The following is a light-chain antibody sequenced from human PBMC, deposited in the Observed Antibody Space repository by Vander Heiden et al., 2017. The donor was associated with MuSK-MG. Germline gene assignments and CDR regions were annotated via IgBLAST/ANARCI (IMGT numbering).Light chain of an antibody. CDR1: QGISSY. V-gene: IGKV1-9*01. CDR3: QQLNSDGQN. Sequence: DIQLTQSPSFLSASVGDRVTITCRASQGISSYLAWYQQKPGKAPKLLIYAASTFQSGVPSRFSGSGSGTEFTLTISSLQPEDFATYYCQQLNSDGQNFGGGTKVEIK. CDR2: AAS. J-gene: IGKJ4*01.